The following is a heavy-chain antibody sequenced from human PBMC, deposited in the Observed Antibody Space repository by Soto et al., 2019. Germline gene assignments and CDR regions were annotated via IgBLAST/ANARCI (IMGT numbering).Heavy chain of an antibody. CDR2: IYWADDK. J-gene: IGHJ4*02. D-gene: IGHD2-2*01. Sequence: SGPTLVNPTQTLALTCTFSGFSITGNGEGVGWIRQPPGKALEWLALIYWADDKRYSPSLRNRLTITLDNSKDQVILTMTDMGPADTATYYCAHGYVQLLATFHYFDSWGQGTQVTVSS. V-gene: IGHV2-5*02. CDR3: AHGYVQLLATFHYFDS. CDR1: GFSITGNGEG.